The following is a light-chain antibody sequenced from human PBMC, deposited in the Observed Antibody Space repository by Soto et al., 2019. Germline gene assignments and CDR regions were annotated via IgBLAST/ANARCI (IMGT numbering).Light chain of an antibody. CDR1: QSVSNNY. CDR3: QQRSNWPPWIT. J-gene: IGKJ5*01. Sequence: EIVLTPSPGTLSLSPGERATLSCRASQSVSNNYLAWYQQKPGQAPRLLIYGASNRATGIPDRFSGSGSGTDFTLTISRLEPEDFAVYYCQQRSNWPPWITFGQGTRLEIK. V-gene: IGKV3D-20*02. CDR2: GAS.